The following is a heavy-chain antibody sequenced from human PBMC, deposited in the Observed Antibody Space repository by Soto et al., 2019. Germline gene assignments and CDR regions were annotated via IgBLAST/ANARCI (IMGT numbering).Heavy chain of an antibody. CDR3: TRHRTSVYERTGYLDL. V-gene: IGHV3-73*01. CDR2: MIKRGNTYAT. J-gene: IGHJ2*01. D-gene: IGHD5-12*01. Sequence: EVQLVESGGGLVQPGGSLKVSCAVSGFTFSDSTLHWVRQASGKGLEWVGHMIKRGNTYATRFAPSVKGRFTISTDDSDNTAYLQMSSLKTDDTGVYYCTRHRTSVYERTGYLDLWGRGTLVTVSS. CDR1: GFTFSDST.